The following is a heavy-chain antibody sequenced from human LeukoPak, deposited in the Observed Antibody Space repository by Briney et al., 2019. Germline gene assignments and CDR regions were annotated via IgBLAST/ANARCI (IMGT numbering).Heavy chain of an antibody. J-gene: IGHJ4*02. CDR3: ARAETTLLLNY. V-gene: IGHV1-18*01. CDR1: GYSFTNYG. Sequence: ASVKVSCKASGYSFTNYGIIWVRHTPGQGLQLMGWISAHNGNTNYAQKLQGRVTLTTDTSTSTVYMELRSLTSDDTAVYYCARAETTLLLNYWGQGTLVTVSS. CDR2: ISAHNGNT. D-gene: IGHD4-11*01.